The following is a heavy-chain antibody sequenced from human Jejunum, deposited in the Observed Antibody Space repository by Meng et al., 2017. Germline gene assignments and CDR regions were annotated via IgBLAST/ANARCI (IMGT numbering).Heavy chain of an antibody. CDR3: ARAYYAGSGTYPAFHI. CDR2: ISSSGNTI. Sequence: GGSLRLSCVASGFLFSDHEMNWVRQAPGKGLDWVSYISSSGNTIHYADSVKGRFTISRDNARSSLYLQMNSLRVEDTAVYYCARAYYAGSGTYPAFHIWGQGTMVTVSS. V-gene: IGHV3-48*03. J-gene: IGHJ3*02. CDR1: GFLFSDHE. D-gene: IGHD3-10*01.